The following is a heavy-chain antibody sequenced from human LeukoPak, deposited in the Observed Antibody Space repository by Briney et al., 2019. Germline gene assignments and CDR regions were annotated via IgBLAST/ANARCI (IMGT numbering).Heavy chain of an antibody. CDR3: ASLFYVAPRGMDV. J-gene: IGHJ6*02. CDR1: GGTFSSYA. V-gene: IGHV1-8*02. CDR2: MNPNSGNT. D-gene: IGHD5/OR15-5a*01. Sequence: ASVKVSCKASGGTFSSYAINWVRQATGQGLEWMGWMNPNSGNTGYAQKFQGRVTMTRNTSISTACMELSSLRSEDTAVYYCASLFYVAPRGMDVWGQGTTVTVSS.